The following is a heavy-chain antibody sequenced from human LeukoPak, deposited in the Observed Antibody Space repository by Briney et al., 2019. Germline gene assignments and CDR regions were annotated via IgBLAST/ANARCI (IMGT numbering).Heavy chain of an antibody. CDR3: ARGGTGTTSSFYYGMDV. D-gene: IGHD1-1*01. Sequence: GESLKISCKGSGYSFTSYWIGWVRQMPGKGLEWMGIIYPGDSDTRHSPSFQGQVTISADKSISTAYLQWSSLKASDTAMYYCARGGTGTTSSFYYGMDVWGQGTTVTVSS. V-gene: IGHV5-51*01. CDR1: GYSFTSYW. CDR2: IYPGDSDT. J-gene: IGHJ6*02.